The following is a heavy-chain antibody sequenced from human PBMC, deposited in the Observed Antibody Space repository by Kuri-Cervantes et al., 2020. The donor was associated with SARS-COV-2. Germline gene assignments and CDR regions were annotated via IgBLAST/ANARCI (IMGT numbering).Heavy chain of an antibody. D-gene: IGHD6-13*01. Sequence: GGSLRLSCAASGFTFSSYSMNWVRQAPGKGLEWVSSISSSSSYIYYADSVKGRFTISRGNAKNSLYLQMNSLRAEDAAVYYCASGYSSRLDAFDIWGQGTMVTVSS. V-gene: IGHV3-21*01. CDR1: GFTFSSYS. CDR2: ISSSSSYI. CDR3: ASGYSSRLDAFDI. J-gene: IGHJ3*02.